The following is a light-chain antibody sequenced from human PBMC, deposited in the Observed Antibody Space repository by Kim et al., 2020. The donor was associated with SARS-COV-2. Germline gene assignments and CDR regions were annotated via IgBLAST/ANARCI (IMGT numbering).Light chain of an antibody. V-gene: IGLV3-1*01. J-gene: IGLJ2*01. CDR1: NLGDKY. CDR2: QDS. CDR3: QAWDSSTADVV. Sequence: PGQTASLTCSGENLGDKYAFWYQQKPGQSPVLVIYQDSKRPSGIPERFSGSNSGNTATLTISGTQAMDEADYYCQAWDSSTADVVFGGGTQLTVL.